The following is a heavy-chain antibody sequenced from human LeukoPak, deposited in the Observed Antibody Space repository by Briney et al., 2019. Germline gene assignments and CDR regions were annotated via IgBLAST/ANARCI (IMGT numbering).Heavy chain of an antibody. CDR1: GGTFSSYA. CDR3: ARDPYYDSSGSTFDDAFDV. D-gene: IGHD3-22*01. CDR2: IIPIFGTA. V-gene: IGHV1-69*05. J-gene: IGHJ3*01. Sequence: GASVKVSCKASGGTFSSYAISWVRQAPGQGLEWMGGIIPIFGTANYAQKFQGRVTITTDESTSTAYMELSSLRSEDTAVYYCARDPYYDSSGSTFDDAFDVWGQGTMVTVSS.